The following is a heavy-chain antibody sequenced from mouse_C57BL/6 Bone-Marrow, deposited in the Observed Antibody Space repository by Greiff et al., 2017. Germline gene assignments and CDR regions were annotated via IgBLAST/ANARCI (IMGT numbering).Heavy chain of an antibody. V-gene: IGHV1-69*01. CDR1: GYTFTSYW. CDR3: ARCDYDWGFYAMDY. J-gene: IGHJ4*01. D-gene: IGHD2-4*01. CDR2: IDPSDSYT. Sequence: QVQLQQPGAELVMPGASVKLSCKASGYTFTSYWMHWVKQRPGQGLEWIGEIDPSDSYTNYNQKFKGKSTLTVDKSSSTANMQLSSLTSEDSAVNYCARCDYDWGFYAMDYWGQGTSVTVSS.